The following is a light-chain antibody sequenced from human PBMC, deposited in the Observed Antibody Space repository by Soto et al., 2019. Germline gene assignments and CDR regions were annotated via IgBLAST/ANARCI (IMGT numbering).Light chain of an antibody. CDR3: TSFAGINNFVV. Sequence: QSALTQPASVSGSPGQSITISCTGTSSDVGGYKYVSWFQQYPGKAPKLLISEVSHRPSGVSIRFSGSKSGNTASLTVSGLQTEDEADYYCTSFAGINNFVVFGGGTKLTVL. CDR2: EVS. V-gene: IGLV2-8*01. J-gene: IGLJ2*01. CDR1: SSDVGGYKY.